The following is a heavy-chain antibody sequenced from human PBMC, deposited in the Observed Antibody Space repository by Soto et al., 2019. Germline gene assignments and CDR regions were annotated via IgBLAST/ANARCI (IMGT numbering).Heavy chain of an antibody. J-gene: IGHJ4*02. Sequence: EVQLLESGGGLVQPGESLRLSCAASGFSFTTYVMGWVRQAPGMGLEWVSGISASGDSTFYAESVEGRFTISRDNSKNTLYLQMNSLRVDDTAIYHCAKGAWGASPPPNIYYFDVWGQGTLVTVSS. CDR2: ISASGDST. V-gene: IGHV3-23*01. D-gene: IGHD3-16*01. CDR3: AKGAWGASPPPNIYYFDV. CDR1: GFSFTTYV.